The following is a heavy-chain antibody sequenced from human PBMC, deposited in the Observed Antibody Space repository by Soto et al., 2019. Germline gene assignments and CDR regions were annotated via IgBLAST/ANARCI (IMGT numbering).Heavy chain of an antibody. CDR2: IRNSGSA. D-gene: IGHD1-26*01. J-gene: IGHJ4*02. Sequence: SETLCLTCYVSGGFISTFYWSWIRQPPGKGLEWVGYIRNSGSANYNPSLQRRVTISVDTFNNSFSMRLTSVTAADTAVYYCARDCTRALGFLDFWGQGTLVTVSS. V-gene: IGHV4-59*01. CDR1: GGFISTFY. CDR3: ARDCTRALGFLDF.